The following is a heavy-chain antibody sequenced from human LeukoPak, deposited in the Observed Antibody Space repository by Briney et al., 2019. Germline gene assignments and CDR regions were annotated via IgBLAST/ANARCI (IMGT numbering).Heavy chain of an antibody. Sequence: GGSLRLSCAASGFTFSSYGMHWVRQAPGKGLEWVSYISSSSSTRYYADSVKGRFTISRDNAKNSLYLQMNSLRAEDTAVYYCARVQTTVTTLDYWGQGTLVTVSS. J-gene: IGHJ4*02. CDR1: GFTFSSYG. CDR2: ISSSSSTR. V-gene: IGHV3-48*04. CDR3: ARVQTTVTTLDY. D-gene: IGHD4-17*01.